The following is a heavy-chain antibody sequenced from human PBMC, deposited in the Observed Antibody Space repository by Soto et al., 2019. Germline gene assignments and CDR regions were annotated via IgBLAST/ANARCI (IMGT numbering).Heavy chain of an antibody. CDR1: GYTFTSYD. CDR2: MNPNSGNT. J-gene: IGHJ6*03. D-gene: IGHD6-6*01. CDR3: AREAPLFINSSGGHTYFMYF. V-gene: IGHV1-8*01. Sequence: ASVKVSCKASGYTFTSYDINWVRQATGQGLEWMGWMNPNSGNTGYAQKFQGRVTMTRNTSISTAYMELSSLRSGDTAVYYCAREAPLFINSSGGHTYFMYFRAKRTTVPVSS.